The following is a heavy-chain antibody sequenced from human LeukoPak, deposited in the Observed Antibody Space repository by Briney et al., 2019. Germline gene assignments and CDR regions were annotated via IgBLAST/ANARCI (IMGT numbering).Heavy chain of an antibody. J-gene: IGHJ5*02. V-gene: IGHV4-59*01. CDR2: IYGSGST. D-gene: IGHD1-1*01. CDR1: GGSISSYY. Sequence: PSETLSLTCTVSGGSISSYYWSWIRQPPGKGLEWIGHIYGSGSTNYNPSLKSRVTLSVDTSKNQFSLRLSSVTAADTAVYYCAREGTSGTHLNWFDPWGQGTLVTVSS. CDR3: AREGTSGTHLNWFDP.